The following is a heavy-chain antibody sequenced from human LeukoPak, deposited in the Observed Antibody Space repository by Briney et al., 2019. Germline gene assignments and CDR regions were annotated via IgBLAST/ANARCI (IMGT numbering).Heavy chain of an antibody. V-gene: IGHV4-38-2*01. CDR1: GYSISSGYY. Sequence: SETLSLXCAVSGYSISSGYYWGWVRQPPGKGLEWIGSIYHSGNSYYNPSLRSRVTISVDTSKNQFFLKVSSVTAADTAVYYCARRAGSGWTTFDYWGQGTLVTVSS. J-gene: IGHJ4*02. D-gene: IGHD6-19*01. CDR2: IYHSGNS. CDR3: ARRAGSGWTTFDY.